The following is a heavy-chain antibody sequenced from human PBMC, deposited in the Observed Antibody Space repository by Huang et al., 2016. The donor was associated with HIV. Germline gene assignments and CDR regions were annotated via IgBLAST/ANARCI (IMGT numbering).Heavy chain of an antibody. J-gene: IGHJ5*02. CDR1: GFIFSNVG. Sequence: QVQLVESGGGVVQPGTSLRLSCAASGFIFSNVGMHWVLQASGKGLEGVAVISYDGRSDRYSDSVKGRFTISRDNDKNTLSLEMNRLRHDDTAVYYCAKESRWFSDFDQWGQGTLVTVSS. V-gene: IGHV3-30*18. D-gene: IGHD2-15*01. CDR2: ISYDGRSD. CDR3: AKESRWFSDFDQ.